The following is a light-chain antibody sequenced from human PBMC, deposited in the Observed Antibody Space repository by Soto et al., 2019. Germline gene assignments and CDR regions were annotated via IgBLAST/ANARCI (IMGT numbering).Light chain of an antibody. CDR1: QIVTNSY. CDR3: QQYGNSPRT. J-gene: IGKJ2*01. V-gene: IGKV3-20*01. Sequence: EIVLTQSPGTLSLSPGERATLSCRASQIVTNSYLAWYQQKPGQAPRLLIYGASSRATVIPDRFSGSGSGTDFTLTISRLEPEDFAVYYCQQYGNSPRTFGQGTKLVIK. CDR2: GAS.